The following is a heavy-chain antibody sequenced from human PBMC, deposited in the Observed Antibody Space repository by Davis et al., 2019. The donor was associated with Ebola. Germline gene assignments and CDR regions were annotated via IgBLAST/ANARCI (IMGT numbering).Heavy chain of an antibody. CDR1: GFTFSSYT. CDR2: ISTSGGST. J-gene: IGHJ4*02. Sequence: GESLKISCAASGFTFSSYTMHWVRQAPGKGLEYVSAISTSGGSTFYTNSVKGRFTTSRDNSKNTLYLQMGSLSPDDMAVYYCARSPTYYGSARYYFDQWGQGTLVTVSS. D-gene: IGHD3-10*01. CDR3: ARSPTYYGSARYYFDQ. V-gene: IGHV3-64*01.